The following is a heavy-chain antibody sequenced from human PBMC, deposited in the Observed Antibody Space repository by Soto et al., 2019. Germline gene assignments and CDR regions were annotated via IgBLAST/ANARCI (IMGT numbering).Heavy chain of an antibody. Sequence: PSETLSLTCAVSGGSISSGGYSWSWHRQPPGKGLEWIGYIYHSGSTNYNPSLNSRVTISVATSKNQFSLKLSSVTAADTDVYYCARRKIGYSGYAPPSSGDLDGTPVDPWGKGNRVTVSS. CDR3: ARRKIGYSGYAPPSSGDLDGTPVDP. J-gene: IGHJ5*02. D-gene: IGHD5-12*01. CDR1: GGSISSGGYS. CDR2: IYHSGST. V-gene: IGHV4-30-2*01.